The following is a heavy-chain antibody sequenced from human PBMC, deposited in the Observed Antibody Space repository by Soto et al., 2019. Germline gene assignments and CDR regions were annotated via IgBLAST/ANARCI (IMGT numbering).Heavy chain of an antibody. J-gene: IGHJ6*02. CDR1: GFTFSSYW. CDR2: IKQDGSEK. CDR3: ARELLIDYYYYGMDV. V-gene: IGHV3-7*05. Sequence: GGSLRLSCAASGFTFSSYWMSWVRQAPGKGLEWVANIKQDGSEKYYVDSVKGRFTISRDNAKNSLYLQMNSLRAEDTAVYYCARELLIDYYYYGMDVWGQGTTVTVSS. D-gene: IGHD3-16*01.